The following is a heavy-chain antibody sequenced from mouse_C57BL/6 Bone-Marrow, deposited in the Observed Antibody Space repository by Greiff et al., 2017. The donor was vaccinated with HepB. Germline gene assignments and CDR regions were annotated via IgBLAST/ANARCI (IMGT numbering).Heavy chain of an antibody. D-gene: IGHD1-1*01. CDR2: IDPENGDT. J-gene: IGHJ2*01. Sequence: EVQLQQSGAELVRPGASVKLSCTASGFNIKDDYMHWVKQRPEQGLEWIGWIDPENGDTEYASKFQGKATITADTSSNTAYLQLSSLTSEDTAVYYCTTPYYYGRVDYWGQGTTLTVSS. CDR3: TTPYYYGRVDY. CDR1: GFNIKDDY. V-gene: IGHV14-4*01.